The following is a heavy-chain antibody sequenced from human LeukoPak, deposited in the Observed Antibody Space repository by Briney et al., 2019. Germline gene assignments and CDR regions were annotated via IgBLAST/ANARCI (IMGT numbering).Heavy chain of an antibody. CDR2: IYSSGST. D-gene: IGHD7-27*01. Sequence: SETLSLTCTVSGVSISSSTYYWGWIRQPPGKGLYWIGTIYSSGSTYYNPSLKSRVTISVHTSKNQFSLRLSSVTAADTAVYYCAREPELGDAFDIWGQGTVVTVSS. V-gene: IGHV4-39*07. CDR1: GVSISSSTYY. CDR3: AREPELGDAFDI. J-gene: IGHJ3*02.